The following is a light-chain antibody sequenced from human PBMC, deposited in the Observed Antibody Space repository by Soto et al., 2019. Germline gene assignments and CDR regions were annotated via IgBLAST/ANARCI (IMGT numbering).Light chain of an antibody. CDR1: SSDVGGYNY. V-gene: IGLV2-8*01. Sequence: QSALTQPPSASGSPGQSVTISCTGTSSDVGGYNYVSWYQQHPGKAPKLMIYEVSKRPSGVPDRFSGSKSGNTASLTVSGLKVGVGAVYSCSSYEGSRNWVFGGGPRLPS. CDR2: EVS. J-gene: IGLJ2*01. CDR3: SSYEGSRNWV.